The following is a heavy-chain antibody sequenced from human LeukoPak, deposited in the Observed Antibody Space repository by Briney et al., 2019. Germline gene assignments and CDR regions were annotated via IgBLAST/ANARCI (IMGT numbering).Heavy chain of an antibody. V-gene: IGHV1-2*02. CDR3: ARDAWGYCSGGSCYVGGAFDI. Sequence: ASVKVSCKASGYTFTGYYMHWVRQAPGQGLEWTGWINPNSGGTNYAQKFQGRVTMTRDTSISTAYMELSRLRSDDTAVYYCARDAWGYCSGGSCYVGGAFDIWGQGTMVTVSS. CDR1: GYTFTGYY. D-gene: IGHD2-15*01. J-gene: IGHJ3*02. CDR2: INPNSGGT.